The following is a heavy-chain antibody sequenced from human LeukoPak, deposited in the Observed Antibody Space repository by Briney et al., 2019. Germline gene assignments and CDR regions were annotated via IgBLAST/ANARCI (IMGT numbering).Heavy chain of an antibody. CDR3: AKPPYYELSFDY. Sequence: GGSLRLSCAASGFTFTNYAMSWVRQAPGKGLEWVSTISGDGGTTYYADSVKGQFTISRDNSKNTLFMQMNSLRAEDTAVYYCAKPPYYELSFDYWGQGTLVTVSS. J-gene: IGHJ4*02. V-gene: IGHV3-23*01. D-gene: IGHD3-22*01. CDR1: GFTFTNYA. CDR2: ISGDGGTT.